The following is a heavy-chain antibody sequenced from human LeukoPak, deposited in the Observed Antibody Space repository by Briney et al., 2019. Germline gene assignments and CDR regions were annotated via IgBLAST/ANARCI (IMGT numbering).Heavy chain of an antibody. D-gene: IGHD1-26*01. J-gene: IGHJ4*02. Sequence: TGGSLRLSCAASGFTVGSSYMGWVRQAPGKGLEWVSVIYSGGSTYYADSMKGRFTLSRDNSKNTLYLQMNSLRAEDTAVYYCARLSGSYYEADYWGQETLVTVSS. CDR1: GFTVGSSY. CDR3: ARLSGSYYEADY. V-gene: IGHV3-53*01. CDR2: IYSGGST.